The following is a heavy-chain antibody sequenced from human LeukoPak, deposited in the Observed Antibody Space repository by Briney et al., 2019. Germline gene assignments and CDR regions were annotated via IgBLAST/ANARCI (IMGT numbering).Heavy chain of an antibody. CDR1: GYTLTELS. J-gene: IGHJ3*02. D-gene: IGHD5-18*01. CDR2: FDPEDGET. CDR3: ATSEAGYSYGYYPFDI. V-gene: IGHV1-24*01. Sequence: PSVKVSCKVSGYTLTELSMHWVRQAPGKGLEWMGGFDPEDGETIYAQKFQGRVTMTEDTSTDTAYMELSSLRSEDTAVYYCATSEAGYSYGYYPFDIWGQGTMVTVSS.